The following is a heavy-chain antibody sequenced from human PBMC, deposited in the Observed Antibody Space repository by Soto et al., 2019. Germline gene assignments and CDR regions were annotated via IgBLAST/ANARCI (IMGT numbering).Heavy chain of an antibody. Sequence: HPGGSLRLSCAASGFTFSSYAMHWVRQAPGKGLECVAVISYDGSNKFYRDSVKGRFTISRDNSKNTLYLQINSLRYEDTAVYYCARGGIAVAGGDAFDIWGQGTMVTVSS. CDR2: ISYDGSNK. J-gene: IGHJ3*02. D-gene: IGHD6-19*01. V-gene: IGHV3-30-3*01. CDR1: GFTFSSYA. CDR3: ARGGIAVAGGDAFDI.